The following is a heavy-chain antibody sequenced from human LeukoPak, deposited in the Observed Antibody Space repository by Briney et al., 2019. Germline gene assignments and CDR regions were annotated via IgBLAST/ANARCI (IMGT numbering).Heavy chain of an antibody. CDR2: ISGSGGST. V-gene: IGHV3-23*01. Sequence: PGGSLRLSCAASGFTFSSYAMSWVRQAPGKGLEWVSAISGSGGSTYYADSVKGRFTISRDNSKNTLYLQMNSLRAEDTAVYYCANGRDYSSYNWFDPWGQGTLVTVSS. CDR3: ANGRDYSSYNWFDP. CDR1: GFTFSSYA. D-gene: IGHD4-11*01. J-gene: IGHJ5*02.